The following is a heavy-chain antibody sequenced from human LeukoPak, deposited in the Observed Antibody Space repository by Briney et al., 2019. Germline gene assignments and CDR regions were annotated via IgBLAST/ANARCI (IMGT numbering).Heavy chain of an antibody. V-gene: IGHV3-49*04. D-gene: IGHD3-22*01. CDR1: GFTFGDYA. Sequence: PGGSLRLSCTASGFTFGDYAMSWVRQAPGKGLEWVGFIRSKAYSGTTKYAASVKGRFTISRDDSKSIAYLQMNSLKTEDTAVYYCTRDYYYDSSGYRTRPYWGQGTLVTVSS. CDR3: TRDYYYDSSGYRTRPY. CDR2: IRSKAYSGTT. J-gene: IGHJ4*02.